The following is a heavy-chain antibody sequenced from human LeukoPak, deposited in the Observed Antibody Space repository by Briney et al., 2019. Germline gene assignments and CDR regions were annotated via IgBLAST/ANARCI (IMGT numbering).Heavy chain of an antibody. CDR1: GGSFSGYY. V-gene: IGHV4-34*01. CDR3: RTYCSSTSCYSLDAFDI. D-gene: IGHD2-2*01. Sequence: SETLSLTCAVYGGSFSGYYWSWIRQPPGKGLEWIGEINHSGSTSYNPSLKSRVTISVDTSKNQFSLKLSSVTAADTAVYYCRTYCSSTSCYSLDAFDIWGQGTMVTVSS. J-gene: IGHJ3*02. CDR2: INHSGST.